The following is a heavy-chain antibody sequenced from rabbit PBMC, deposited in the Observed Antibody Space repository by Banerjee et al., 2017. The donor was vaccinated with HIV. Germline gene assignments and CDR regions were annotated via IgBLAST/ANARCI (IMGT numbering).Heavy chain of an antibody. Sequence: QEQLKETGGGLVQPGGSLTLSCTASGFDFSNYWMSWVRQAPGKGLEWIGCIVFSNGNSYYASWVNGRFSISKTSSTTMTLQMTSLTAADTATYFCVRDYGDTGYYFKLWGPGTLVTVS. CDR1: GFDFSNYW. J-gene: IGHJ4*01. CDR3: VRDYGDTGYYFKL. D-gene: IGHD2-1*01. CDR2: IVFSNGNS. V-gene: IGHV1S45*01.